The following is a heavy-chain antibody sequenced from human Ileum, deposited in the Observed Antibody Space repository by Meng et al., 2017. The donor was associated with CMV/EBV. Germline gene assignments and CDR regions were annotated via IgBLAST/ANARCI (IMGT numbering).Heavy chain of an antibody. CDR2: ISPSGDRA. V-gene: IGHV1-46*01. Sequence: SGFSFSIYYFHWVRQAPGQGLEWVGVISPSGDRAWSAPKFQGRVSMTRATSTSTLYLEMKSLRPEDTAVYYCARDNSVAAISWWFDPWGQGTLVTVSS. CDR1: GFSFSIYY. J-gene: IGHJ5*02. CDR3: ARDNSVAAISWWFDP. D-gene: IGHD6-13*01.